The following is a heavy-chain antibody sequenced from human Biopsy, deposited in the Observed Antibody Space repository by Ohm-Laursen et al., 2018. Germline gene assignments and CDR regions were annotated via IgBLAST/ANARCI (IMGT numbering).Heavy chain of an antibody. Sequence: TLSLTCNVSSGDISNFYWSWIRQPAGKGLEWIGRIYHGGSTKYNPSLESRVNMSVDTFKKQLSLRLRSVTAADTAMYCCASVVWGPTNDAFDLWGQGTMVVVSS. V-gene: IGHV4-4*07. CDR2: IYHGGST. J-gene: IGHJ3*01. CDR3: ASVVWGPTNDAFDL. CDR1: SGDISNFY. D-gene: IGHD2-2*01.